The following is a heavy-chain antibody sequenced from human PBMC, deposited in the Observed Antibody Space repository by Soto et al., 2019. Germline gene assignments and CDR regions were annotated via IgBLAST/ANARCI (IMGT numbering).Heavy chain of an antibody. J-gene: IGHJ6*02. CDR2: MNPNSGNT. D-gene: IGHD6-19*01. CDR3: ARGSSGWNYYYYGMDV. Sequence: ASVKVSCKASGHTFTSYDINWVRQATGQGLEWMGWMNPNSGNTGYAQKFQGRVTMTRNTSISTAYMELSSLRSEDTAVYYCARGSSGWNYYYYGMDVWGQGTTVTVSS. CDR1: GHTFTSYD. V-gene: IGHV1-8*01.